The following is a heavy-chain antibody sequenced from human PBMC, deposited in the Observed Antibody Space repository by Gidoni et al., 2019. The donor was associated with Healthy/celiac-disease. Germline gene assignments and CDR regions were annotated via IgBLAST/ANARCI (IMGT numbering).Heavy chain of an antibody. Sequence: VQLVESGGGLVQPGGSLRLSGAASGLTFSSYRMNWVRQAPGKGLGWVSYISSSSSTIYYADSVKGRFTISRDNAKNSLYLQMNSLRAEDTAVYYCARDRATMIVVVIADAFDIWGQGTMVTVSS. V-gene: IGHV3-48*01. D-gene: IGHD3-22*01. CDR3: ARDRATMIVVVIADAFDI. CDR2: ISSSSSTI. J-gene: IGHJ3*02. CDR1: GLTFSSYR.